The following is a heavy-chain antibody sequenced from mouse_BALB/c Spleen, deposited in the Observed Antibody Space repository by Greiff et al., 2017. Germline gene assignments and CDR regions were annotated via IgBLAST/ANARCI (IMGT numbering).Heavy chain of an antibody. CDR3: AREGWWE. D-gene: IGHD1-1*02. CDR2: INPYNDGT. J-gene: IGHJ3*02. CDR1: GYTFTSYV. V-gene: IGHV1-14*01. Sequence: EVKLMESGPELVKPGASVKMSCKASGYTFTSYVMHWVKQKPGQGLEWIGYINPYNDGTKYNEKFKGKATLTSDKSSSTAYMELSSLTSEDSAVYYCAREGWWEWGQGTLVTVSA.